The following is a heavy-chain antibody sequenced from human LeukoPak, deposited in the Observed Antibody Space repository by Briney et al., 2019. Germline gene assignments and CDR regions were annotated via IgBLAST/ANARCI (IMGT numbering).Heavy chain of an antibody. CDR1: GYTFTSYY. D-gene: IGHD3-10*01. CDR2: INPSGGST. CDR3: ARDRTRGSGSYYPNWFDP. J-gene: IGHJ5*02. Sequence: ASVKVSCKASGYTFTSYYMHWVRQAPGQGLEWMGIINPSGGSTTYAQNFQGRVTMTTDISTSTAYMELRSLRSDDTAVYYCARDRTRGSGSYYPNWFDPWGQETLVTVSS. V-gene: IGHV1-46*01.